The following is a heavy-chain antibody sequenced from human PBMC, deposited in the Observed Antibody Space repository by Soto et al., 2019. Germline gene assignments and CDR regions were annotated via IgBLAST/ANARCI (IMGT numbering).Heavy chain of an antibody. Sequence: KPSETLSLTCTVSGGSISSGGYYWSWIRQHPGKGLESIGYIYYSGSTYYNPSLKSRVTISVDTSKNQFSLKLSSVTAADTAVYYCARNGNSGYDICFDYWGQGTLVTVSS. V-gene: IGHV4-31*03. J-gene: IGHJ4*02. CDR2: IYYSGST. CDR3: ARNGNSGYDICFDY. CDR1: GGSISSGGYY. D-gene: IGHD5-12*01.